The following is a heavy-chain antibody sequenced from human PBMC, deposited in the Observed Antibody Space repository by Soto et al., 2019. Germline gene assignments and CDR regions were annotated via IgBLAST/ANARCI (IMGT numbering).Heavy chain of an antibody. CDR1: GFSFGTYA. CDR3: AGGGGGDHGY. V-gene: IGHV3-23*01. D-gene: IGHD2-21*02. J-gene: IGHJ4*02. Sequence: EVQLLESGGGLVQPGGSLRLSCVASGFSFGTYALCWVRQAPGKGLEWVASISNTGGRRDYADSVKGRFTISRDNSRNTVYLELNSLRVEGTALYFCAGGGGGDHGYWGQGTLVTVSS. CDR2: ISNTGGRR.